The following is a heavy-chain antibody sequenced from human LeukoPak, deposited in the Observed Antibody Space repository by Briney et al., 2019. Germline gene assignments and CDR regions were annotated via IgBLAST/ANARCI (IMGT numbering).Heavy chain of an antibody. CDR1: GGSISSSSYY. CDR3: ARPRRHYYGSRGDDWFDP. D-gene: IGHD3-10*01. CDR2: IYYSGST. V-gene: IGHV4-39*01. Sequence: SETLSLTCTVSGGSISSSSYYWGWIRQPTGKGLEWIGSIYYSGSTYYNPSLKSRVTISVDTSKNQFSLKLSSVTAADTAVYYCARPRRHYYGSRGDDWFDPWGQGTLVTVSS. J-gene: IGHJ5*02.